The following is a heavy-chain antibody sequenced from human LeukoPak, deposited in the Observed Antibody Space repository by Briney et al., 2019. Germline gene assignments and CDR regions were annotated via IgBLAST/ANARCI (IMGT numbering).Heavy chain of an antibody. D-gene: IGHD4-17*01. Sequence: PSETLSLTCTVYGGSFSGYYWSWIRQAPGKGLEWIGEINHSGSTNHNPSLESRVTIALDTSKNQFSLNLSSVTAADTAVYYCATTLTPGGGFDYWGQGTLVTVSS. CDR1: GGSFSGYY. J-gene: IGHJ4*02. V-gene: IGHV4-34*01. CDR2: INHSGST. CDR3: ATTLTPGGGFDY.